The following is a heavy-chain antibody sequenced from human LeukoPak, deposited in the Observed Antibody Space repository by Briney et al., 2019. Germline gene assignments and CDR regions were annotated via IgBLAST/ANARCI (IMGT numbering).Heavy chain of an antibody. D-gene: IGHD2-2*01. Sequence: PGGSLRLSCAASGFTVSSNYMSWVRQAPGKGLEGGSVIYSGGSTYYADSVKGRFTISRDNSKNTLYLQMNSLRAEDTAVYYCARAVVPAAHLQFDPWGQGTLVTVSS. CDR1: GFTVSSNY. V-gene: IGHV3-53*01. J-gene: IGHJ5*02. CDR3: ARAVVPAAHLQFDP. CDR2: IYSGGST.